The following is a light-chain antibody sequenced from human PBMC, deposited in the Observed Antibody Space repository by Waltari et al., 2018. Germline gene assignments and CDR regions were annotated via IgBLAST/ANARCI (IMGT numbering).Light chain of an antibody. CDR3: QVWDSDTDNRV. J-gene: IGLJ3*02. CDR2: DDS. V-gene: IGLV3-21*02. Sequence: SFVLTQPPSVSVAPGQTASIFCAGKKLGSTSVHWYQQRPGQAPVLVVYDDSDRPSGIPERFSGSNSGNTATLTISGVEAGDEADYYCQVWDSDTDNRVFGGGTKVTVL. CDR1: KLGSTS.